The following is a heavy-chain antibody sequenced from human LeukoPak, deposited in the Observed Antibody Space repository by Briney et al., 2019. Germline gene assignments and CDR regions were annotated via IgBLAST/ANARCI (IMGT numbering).Heavy chain of an antibody. Sequence: SETLSLTCTVSGGSISSYYWSWIRQPSGKGLEWIGYIYYSGSTNYNPSLKSRVTISVDTSKNQFSLKLSSVTAADTAVYYCALLYGDYGMDGMDVWGQGTTVTVPS. CDR1: GGSISSYY. CDR2: IYYSGST. V-gene: IGHV4-59*12. CDR3: ALLYGDYGMDGMDV. D-gene: IGHD4-17*01. J-gene: IGHJ6*02.